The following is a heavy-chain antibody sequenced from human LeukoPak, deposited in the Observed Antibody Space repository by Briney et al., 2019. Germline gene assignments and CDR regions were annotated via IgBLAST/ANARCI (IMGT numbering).Heavy chain of an antibody. V-gene: IGHV5-51*01. CDR3: ARHSRDSSGWYFSL. Sequence: GESLKISCKGSGYSFTNDWIGWVRQMPGKGLEWMGIIYPGDSNTRYSPSFQGQVTITADKSISTAYLQWSSLKASDTAKYYCARHSRDSSGWYFSLWGQGTLVTVSS. D-gene: IGHD6-19*01. J-gene: IGHJ4*02. CDR1: GYSFTNDW. CDR2: IYPGDSNT.